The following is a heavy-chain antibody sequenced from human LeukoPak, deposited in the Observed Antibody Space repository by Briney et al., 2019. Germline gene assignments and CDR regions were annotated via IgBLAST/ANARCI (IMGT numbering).Heavy chain of an antibody. J-gene: IGHJ2*01. CDR2: VDGGGGGT. D-gene: IGHD6-19*01. V-gene: IGHV3-23*01. Sequence: GSLRLSCAASGFTLSSYAMTWVRQAPGRGLEWVSSVDGGGGGTYYADSVKGRFTISRDNSKNTLYLQKNSLRADDTAIYYCAKSMTLQWRGFFDLWGRGTHVTVSS. CDR1: GFTLSSYA. CDR3: AKSMTLQWRGFFDL.